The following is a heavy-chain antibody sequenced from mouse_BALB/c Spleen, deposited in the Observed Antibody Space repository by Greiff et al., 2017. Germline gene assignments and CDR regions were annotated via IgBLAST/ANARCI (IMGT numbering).Heavy chain of an antibody. D-gene: IGHD2-4*01. Sequence: QVQLQQSGAELAKPGASVKMSCKASGYTFTSYWMHWVKQRPGQGLEWIGYINPSTGYTEYNQKFKDKATLTADKSSSTAYMQLSSLTSEDSAVYYCARSGPAMITTGFAYWGQGTLVTVSA. V-gene: IGHV1-7*01. CDR1: GYTFTSYW. J-gene: IGHJ3*01. CDR2: INPSTGYT. CDR3: ARSGPAMITTGFAY.